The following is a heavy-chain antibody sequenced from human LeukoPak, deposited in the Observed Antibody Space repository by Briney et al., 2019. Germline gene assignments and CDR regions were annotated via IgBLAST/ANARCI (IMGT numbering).Heavy chain of an antibody. V-gene: IGHV3-33*06. Sequence: GRSLRLSCAASGFTLSNYAMHWVRQAPGTGLELVAVIWFDGTNKYYGDSVRGRFTISRDNSKNRLYLQMNSLRAEDTAVYYCAKARGSGWHDPWYLDYWGQGTLVTVSS. CDR2: IWFDGTNK. CDR3: AKARGSGWHDPWYLDY. J-gene: IGHJ4*02. CDR1: GFTLSNYA. D-gene: IGHD6-19*01.